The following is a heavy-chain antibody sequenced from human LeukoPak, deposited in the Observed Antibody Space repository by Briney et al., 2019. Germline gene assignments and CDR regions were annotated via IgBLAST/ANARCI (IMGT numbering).Heavy chain of an antibody. CDR3: ARDVLSSLGINYFDY. J-gene: IGHJ4*02. Sequence: GGSLRLSCAASGFTFSSYAMHWVRQAPGKGLEWVAVISYDGSNKYYVDSVQGRFTISRDNSKNTLYLQMNSLRAEGTAVYYCARDVLSSLGINYFDYWGQGTLVTVSS. D-gene: IGHD3-16*01. CDR1: GFTFSSYA. V-gene: IGHV3-30-3*01. CDR2: ISYDGSNK.